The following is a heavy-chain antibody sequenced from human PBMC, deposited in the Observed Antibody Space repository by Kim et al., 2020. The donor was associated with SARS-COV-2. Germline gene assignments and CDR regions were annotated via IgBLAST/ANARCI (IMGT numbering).Heavy chain of an antibody. CDR3: ARGTVTSYSFDY. Sequence: SETLSLTCTVSGGSISSGGYYWSWIRQHPGKGLEWIGYIYYSGSTYYNPSLKSRVTISVDTSKNQFSLKLSSVTAADTAVYYCARGTVTSYSFDYWGQGTLVTVSS. D-gene: IGHD4-17*01. CDR2: IYYSGST. CDR1: GGSISSGGYY. J-gene: IGHJ4*02. V-gene: IGHV4-31*03.